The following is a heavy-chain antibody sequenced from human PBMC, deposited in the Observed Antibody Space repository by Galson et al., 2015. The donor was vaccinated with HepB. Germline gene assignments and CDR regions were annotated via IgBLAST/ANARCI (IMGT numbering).Heavy chain of an antibody. CDR1: GFTFSSYW. Sequence: SLRLSCAASGFTFSSYWMSWVRQAPGKGLEWMANIKQDGSEKYYVDSVKGRFTISRDNARNSLYLQMNSLRAEDTAVYYCAREGKQLVHYYGMDVWGQGTAVTVSS. J-gene: IGHJ6*02. V-gene: IGHV3-7*01. D-gene: IGHD6-6*01. CDR3: AREGKQLVHYYGMDV. CDR2: IKQDGSEK.